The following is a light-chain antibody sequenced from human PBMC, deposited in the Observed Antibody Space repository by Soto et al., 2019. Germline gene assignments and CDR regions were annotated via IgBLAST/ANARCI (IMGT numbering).Light chain of an antibody. CDR2: GNS. V-gene: IGLV1-40*01. CDR3: QSYDSSLSGRYV. Sequence: QSVLTQPPSVSGAPGQRVTISCTGSSSNIGAGYYVHWYQQLPGTAPKLLIYGNSNRPSGVPDRFSGSKSGTSASLAITGLQAEDEADYYCQSYDSSLSGRYVFGTGTKLTVL. J-gene: IGLJ1*01. CDR1: SSNIGAGYY.